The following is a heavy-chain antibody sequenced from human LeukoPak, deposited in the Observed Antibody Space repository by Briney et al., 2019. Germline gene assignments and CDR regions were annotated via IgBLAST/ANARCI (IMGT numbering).Heavy chain of an antibody. J-gene: IGHJ4*02. V-gene: IGHV4-34*01. CDR1: GESFSGYY. D-gene: IGHD5-12*01. Sequence: PSETLSLTCAVYGESFSGYYWSWIRQPPGKGLEWIGEINHSGSTKDNPSLKSRVTISLDTSKNQFSLKLTSVTAADTAVYYCARVSGYDWESFYDYWGQGTPVTVSS. CDR2: INHSGST. CDR3: ARVSGYDWESFYDY.